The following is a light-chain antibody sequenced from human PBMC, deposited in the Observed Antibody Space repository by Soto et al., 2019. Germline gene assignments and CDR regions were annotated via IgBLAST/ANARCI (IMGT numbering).Light chain of an antibody. J-gene: IGLJ1*01. Sequence: QSALTQPASVSGSPGQSITISCTGTNSDIGGYTYVSWYQHHPGKAPKLIIYEVNNRPSGVSYRFSGSKSGNTASLTISGLQAEDEADYYCTSYTSSTTLYVFGTGTKLTVL. CDR1: NSDIGGYTY. CDR3: TSYTSSTTLYV. V-gene: IGLV2-14*01. CDR2: EVN.